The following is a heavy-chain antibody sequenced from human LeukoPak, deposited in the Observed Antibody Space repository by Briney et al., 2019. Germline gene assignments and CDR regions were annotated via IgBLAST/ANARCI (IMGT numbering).Heavy chain of an antibody. CDR1: GYTFTTYD. Sequence: GASVKVSCKASGYTFTTYDINWVRQATGQGLEWMGWMIPNSGNTGYAQKFQGRVTMTRNTSISTAYMELSSLRSEDTAVYYCARTDLGYSSSWYYYYYGMDVWGQGTTVTVSS. J-gene: IGHJ6*02. CDR2: MIPNSGNT. V-gene: IGHV1-8*01. D-gene: IGHD6-13*01. CDR3: ARTDLGYSSSWYYYYYGMDV.